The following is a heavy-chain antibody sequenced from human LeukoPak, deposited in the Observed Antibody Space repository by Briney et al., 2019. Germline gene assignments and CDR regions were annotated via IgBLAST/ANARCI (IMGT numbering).Heavy chain of an antibody. CDR3: ARGRGYCTNGVCFIALPRGKIFDY. J-gene: IGHJ4*02. CDR2: IYYSGNT. CDR1: GGSINSDSDY. Sequence: PSETLSLTCTVSGGSINSDSDYWGWIRQPPGKGLELIGNIYYSGNTYYNPSLKSRVTISLDTSKNQFSLKLSSVTAADTAVYYCARGRGYCTNGVCFIALPRGKIFDYWGQGTLVTVSS. V-gene: IGHV4-39*07. D-gene: IGHD2-8*01.